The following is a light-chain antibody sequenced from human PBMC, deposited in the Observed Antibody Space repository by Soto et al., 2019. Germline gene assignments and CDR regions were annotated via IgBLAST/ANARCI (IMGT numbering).Light chain of an antibody. CDR2: GAS. Sequence: EIVLTQSPGTLSLSPGERATLSCRASQSVSSSYLAWYQQKPGQAPRLLIYGASSRATGIPDRLSGSGSGTDFTLTISRLEPEDFAVYYYQQYGSSPLTFGGGTKVEIK. CDR1: QSVSSSY. V-gene: IGKV3-20*01. CDR3: QQYGSSPLT. J-gene: IGKJ4*01.